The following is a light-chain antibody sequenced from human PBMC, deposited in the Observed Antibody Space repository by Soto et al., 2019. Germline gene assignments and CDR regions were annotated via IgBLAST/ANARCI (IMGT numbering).Light chain of an antibody. CDR3: QQSYNTPPYT. Sequence: DIQMTQSPSSLSASVGDRVTITCRASQGISNYLAWYQQKPGKVPKLLIYAASTLQSGVPSRFSGSGSGTDFTLTINSLQLEDFATYYCQQSYNTPPYTFGPGTKVDIK. V-gene: IGKV1-27*01. J-gene: IGKJ2*01. CDR1: QGISNY. CDR2: AAS.